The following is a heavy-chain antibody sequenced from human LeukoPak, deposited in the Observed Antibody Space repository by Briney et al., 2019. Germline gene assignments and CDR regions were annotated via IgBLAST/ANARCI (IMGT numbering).Heavy chain of an antibody. D-gene: IGHD4-17*01. CDR1: GGSFSSGSYY. CDR3: ARGVYAVTTLDY. Sequence: SETLSLTCTVSGGSFSSGSYYWSWIRQPPGKGLEWIGYIYYSGSTNYNPSLKSRVTISVDTSKNQFSLKLSSVTAADTAVYYCARGVYAVTTLDYWGQGTLVTVSS. V-gene: IGHV4-61*01. CDR2: IYYSGST. J-gene: IGHJ4*02.